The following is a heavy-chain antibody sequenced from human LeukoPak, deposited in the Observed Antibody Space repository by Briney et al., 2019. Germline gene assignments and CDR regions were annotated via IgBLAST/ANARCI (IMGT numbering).Heavy chain of an antibody. CDR3: AREDLYCTNGVCVVGAFDI. CDR1: GGSISSSSYY. V-gene: IGHV4-39*07. D-gene: IGHD2-8*01. CDR2: IYYSGST. J-gene: IGHJ3*02. Sequence: SETLSLTCTVSGGSISSSSYYWGWIRQPPGKGLEWIGSIYYSGSTYYNPPLKSRVTISVDTSKNQFSLKLSSVTAADTAVYYCAREDLYCTNGVCVVGAFDIWGQGTMVTVSS.